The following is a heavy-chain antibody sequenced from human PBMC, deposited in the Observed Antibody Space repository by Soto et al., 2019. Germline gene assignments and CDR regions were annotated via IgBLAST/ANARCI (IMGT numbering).Heavy chain of an antibody. J-gene: IGHJ6*02. Sequence: ASVKVSCKASGYTFTGYYMHWVRQAPGQGLEWMGWINPNSGGTNYAQKFQGWVTMTRDTSISTAYMELSRLRSDDTAVYYCAREKKRYDFWSGSPLYYYYGMDVWGQGTTVTVPS. V-gene: IGHV1-2*04. D-gene: IGHD3-3*01. CDR1: GYTFTGYY. CDR3: AREKKRYDFWSGSPLYYYYGMDV. CDR2: INPNSGGT.